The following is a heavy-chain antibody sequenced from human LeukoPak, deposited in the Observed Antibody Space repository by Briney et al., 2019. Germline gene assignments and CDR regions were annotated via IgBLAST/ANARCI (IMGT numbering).Heavy chain of an antibody. Sequence: GGSLRLSCAASGFTFSRYAMNWVRQAPGKGLEWVSGISDSGGSTYYADSVKGRFTISRDNSKNTLYLQMNSLRADDTAVYFRAICYRSTSCYAGLNVWGQGTLVTVSS. CDR1: GFTFSRYA. CDR3: AICYRSTSCYAGLNV. CDR2: ISDSGGST. D-gene: IGHD2-2*01. V-gene: IGHV3-23*01. J-gene: IGHJ4*02.